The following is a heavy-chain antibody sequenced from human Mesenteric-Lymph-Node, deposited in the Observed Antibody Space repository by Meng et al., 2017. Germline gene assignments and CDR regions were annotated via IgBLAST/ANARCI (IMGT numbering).Heavy chain of an antibody. D-gene: IGHD6-19*01. Sequence: QIKLQESGPVVVRPSGPRSLTCAVSGCSISISTWWIWVRQPPGKGLEWIGEIYHSGGTNYNPSLRGRVTISLDKSKNQFSLTLRSVTAADTAVYYCARDPYATGWAGWGQGTLVTVSS. CDR1: GCSISISTW. CDR2: IYHSGGT. CDR3: ARDPYATGWAG. V-gene: IGHV4-4*02. J-gene: IGHJ4*02.